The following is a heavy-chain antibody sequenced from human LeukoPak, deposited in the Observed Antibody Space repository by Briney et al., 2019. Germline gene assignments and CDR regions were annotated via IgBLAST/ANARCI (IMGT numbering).Heavy chain of an antibody. CDR2: ISGSGGST. CDR3: AKALLEWYDRFDY. D-gene: IGHD3-3*01. V-gene: IGHV3-23*01. Sequence: PGGSLRLSCAASGFTFSSYAMSWVRQAPGKGLEWVPAISGSGGSTYYADSVKGRFTISRDNSKNTLYLQMSSLRAEDTAVYYCAKALLEWYDRFDYWGQGTLVTVSS. J-gene: IGHJ4*02. CDR1: GFTFSSYA.